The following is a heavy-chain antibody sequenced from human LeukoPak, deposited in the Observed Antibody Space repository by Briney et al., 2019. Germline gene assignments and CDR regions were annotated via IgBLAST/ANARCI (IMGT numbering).Heavy chain of an antibody. CDR1: GGTFSSYA. CDR2: INPDNGNT. CDR3: ARVRTYSYGSGSYYWDYYFDY. Sequence: ASVKVSCKASGGTFSSYAISWVRQAPGQGLEWMGWINPDNGNTIYAQKVQGRLTMTTDTSTTTAYMELRSLRSDDTAVYYCARVRTYSYGSGSYYWDYYFDYWGLGTLVTVSS. V-gene: IGHV1-18*01. D-gene: IGHD3-10*01. J-gene: IGHJ4*02.